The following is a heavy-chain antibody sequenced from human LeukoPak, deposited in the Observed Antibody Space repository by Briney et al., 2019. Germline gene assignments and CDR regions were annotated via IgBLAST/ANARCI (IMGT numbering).Heavy chain of an antibody. V-gene: IGHV3-66*01. J-gene: IGHJ4*02. CDR1: GFTFSSNY. CDR3: VRDEGFHGSGSN. D-gene: IGHD3-10*01. Sequence: GGSLRLSCAASGFTFSSNYMSWVRQAPGKGLEWVSVIYSGGNTYYADSVKGRFTISRDNSKNTLYLQMNSLRGEDTAVYYCVRDEGFHGSGSNWGQGTLVTVSS. CDR2: IYSGGNT.